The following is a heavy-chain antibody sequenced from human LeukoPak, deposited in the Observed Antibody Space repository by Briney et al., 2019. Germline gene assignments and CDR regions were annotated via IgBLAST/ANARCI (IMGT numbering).Heavy chain of an antibody. J-gene: IGHJ4*02. CDR3: ARRPGN. CDR2: IYSGGAI. Sequence: PGGSLRLSCVASGFTFSHYSMNWVRQAPGKGLEWVSLIYSGGAIRYADSVKGRFTISRDSSKNTLFLQMNDLTVEDTARYYCARRPGNWGQGILVTVSS. CDR1: GFTFSHYS. D-gene: IGHD1-14*01. V-gene: IGHV3-53*01.